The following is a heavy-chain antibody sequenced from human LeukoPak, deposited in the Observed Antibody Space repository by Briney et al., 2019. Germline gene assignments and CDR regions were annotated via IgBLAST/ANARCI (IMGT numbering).Heavy chain of an antibody. CDR3: ARGIASAGMDY. D-gene: IGHD6-13*01. CDR2: FYYSGST. CDR1: GYSIISGYY. V-gene: IGHV4-38-2*02. J-gene: IGHJ4*02. Sequence: SETLSLTCTVSGYSIISGYYWGWIRQPPGKGLEWIGNFYYSGSTYYNPSLKSRVTMSVDTSKNQFSLKLSSVTAADTAVYFCARGIASAGMDYWGQGTLVTVSS.